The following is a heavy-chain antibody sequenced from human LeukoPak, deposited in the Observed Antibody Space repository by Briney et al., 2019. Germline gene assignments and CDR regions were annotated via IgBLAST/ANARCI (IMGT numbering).Heavy chain of an antibody. V-gene: IGHV3-33*03. CDR1: GLTFRNYG. Sequence: GGSLRLSCAASGLTFRNYGMHWVRQAPGKGLEWVAVIWYDGSHKYYVDSVKGRFTISRDNFKNTLYLQMNSLRAEDTAVYYCAKGGTNSSSWHYFEQWGQGTLVIVSS. CDR2: IWYDGSHK. CDR3: AKGGTNSSSWHYFEQ. D-gene: IGHD6-13*01. J-gene: IGHJ4*02.